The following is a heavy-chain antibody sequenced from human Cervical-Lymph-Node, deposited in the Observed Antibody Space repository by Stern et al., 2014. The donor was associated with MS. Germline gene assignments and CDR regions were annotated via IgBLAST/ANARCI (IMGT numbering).Heavy chain of an antibody. J-gene: IGHJ4*02. CDR1: GGTFSGYY. Sequence: QVQLQQWGAGLLKPSETLSLTCAVYGGTFSGYYWSWIRQAPGKGLEWIGEINHTGSTEYNPSLRSRVTVSIDTSKNQFSLKLRSVTAADTAVYYCARGNWNLTLVFDYWGPGTPLTVSS. D-gene: IGHD1-7*01. CDR3: ARGNWNLTLVFDY. CDR2: INHTGST. V-gene: IGHV4-34*01.